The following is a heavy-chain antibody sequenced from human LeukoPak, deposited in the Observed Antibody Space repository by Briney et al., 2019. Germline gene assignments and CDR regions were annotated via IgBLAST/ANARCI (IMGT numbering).Heavy chain of an antibody. CDR1: GGTFSSYA. D-gene: IGHD3-10*01. V-gene: IGHV1-69*13. CDR2: IIPIFGTA. J-gene: IGHJ6*04. Sequence: SVKVSCKASGGTFSSYAISWVRQAPGQGLEWMGGIIPIFGTANYAQKFQGRVTITADESTGTAYMELSSLRSEDTAVYYCARTLWFGRAYYGMDVWGKGTTVTVSS. CDR3: ARTLWFGRAYYGMDV.